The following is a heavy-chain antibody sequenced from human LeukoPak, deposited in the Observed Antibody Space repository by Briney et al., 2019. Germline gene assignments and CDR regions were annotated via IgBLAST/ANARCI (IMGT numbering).Heavy chain of an antibody. D-gene: IGHD4-17*01. Sequence: GESLKISCKGSGYSFTSYWIACVRQMPGKGLEWMGIIYPGDSDTRYSPSFQGQVTISADKSISTAYLQWSSLKASDTAMYYCATSPGYGDYFGWFDPWGQGTLVTVSS. CDR3: ATSPGYGDYFGWFDP. J-gene: IGHJ5*02. CDR2: IYPGDSDT. CDR1: GYSFTSYW. V-gene: IGHV5-51*01.